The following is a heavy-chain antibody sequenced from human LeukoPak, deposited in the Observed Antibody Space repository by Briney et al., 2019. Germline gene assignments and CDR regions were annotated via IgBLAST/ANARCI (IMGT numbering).Heavy chain of an antibody. V-gene: IGHV4-34*01. CDR2: INDSGST. D-gene: IGHD6-6*01. Sequence: SENPFLNRAGHGGSLGGYYWKLIRQPPGKGVEWVGEINDSGSTNYNPSLKSRVTISVDTSKSQFSLKLTSVTAADTAVYFCARNSAYSRSSGTNLWGQGTLVTVSS. J-gene: IGHJ4*02. CDR1: GGSLGGYY. CDR3: ARNSAYSRSSGTNL.